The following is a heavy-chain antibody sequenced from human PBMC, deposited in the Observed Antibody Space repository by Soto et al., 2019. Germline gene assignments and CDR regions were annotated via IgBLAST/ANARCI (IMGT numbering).Heavy chain of an antibody. D-gene: IGHD1-1*01. CDR2: IGPSGSGT. CDR3: TRDNNWSYDY. J-gene: IGHJ4*02. Sequence: EMQLVESGGGLVQPGGSLRLSCAASGFTFSSHWMHWVRQAPGKGLVWVSHIGPSGSGTRDADSVQGRFTISRDNARNTLYLQMNSLRDEDTAVYYCTRDNNWSYDYWGQGILVTVSS. V-gene: IGHV3-74*01. CDR1: GFTFSSHW.